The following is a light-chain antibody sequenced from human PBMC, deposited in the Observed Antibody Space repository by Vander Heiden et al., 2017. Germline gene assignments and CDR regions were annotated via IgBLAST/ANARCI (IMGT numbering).Light chain of an antibody. CDR1: QSVSSSY. CDR3: QQYDT. V-gene: IGKV3-20*01. CDR2: GAS. J-gene: IGKJ2*01. Sequence: ELVLTQSPGTLSLSPGERATLSCRASQSVSSSYLAWYQQKPGQAPRLLIYGASSRATGIQDRFSGSGSGTDFTLTISRLEPEDFAVYYCQQYDTFGQGTKLEIK.